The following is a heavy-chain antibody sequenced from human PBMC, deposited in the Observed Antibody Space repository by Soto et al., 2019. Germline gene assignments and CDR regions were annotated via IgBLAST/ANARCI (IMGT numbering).Heavy chain of an antibody. D-gene: IGHD3-3*01. CDR1: GYTFTSYD. Sequence: ASVKVSCKASGYTFTSYDINWVRQATGQGLEWRGWMNPNSGNTGYAQKFQGRVTMTRNTSISTAYMELSSLRSEDTAVYYCARVPTYYDFWSGYSPDYYYYMDVWGKGTTVTVSS. J-gene: IGHJ6*03. V-gene: IGHV1-8*01. CDR3: ARVPTYYDFWSGYSPDYYYYMDV. CDR2: MNPNSGNT.